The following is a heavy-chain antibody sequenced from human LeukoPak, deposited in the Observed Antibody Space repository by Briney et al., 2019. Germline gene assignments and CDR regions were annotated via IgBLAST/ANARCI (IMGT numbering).Heavy chain of an antibody. V-gene: IGHV3-43D*03. J-gene: IGHJ5*02. CDR2: ISWDGGST. Sequence: GGSLRLSCAASGFTFDDYAMHWVRQAPGKGLEWVSLISWDGGSTYYADSVKGRFTISRDNSKDSLYLQMNSLRAEDTALYYCAKDIGVGATTTGWFDPWGQGTLVTVSS. CDR3: AKDIGVGATTTGWFDP. CDR1: GFTFDDYA. D-gene: IGHD1-26*01.